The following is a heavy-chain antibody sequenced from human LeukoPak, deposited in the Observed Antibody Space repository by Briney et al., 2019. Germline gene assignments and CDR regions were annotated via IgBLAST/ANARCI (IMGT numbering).Heavy chain of an antibody. Sequence: PGGSLRLSCAASGFTFSSYSMNWVRQAPGKGLEWVSYISGSSSTIYYADSVKGRFTISRDNAKNSLYLQMNSLRDKDTAVYYCSIGGGYFQHWGQGTLVIVSS. J-gene: IGHJ1*01. D-gene: IGHD3-16*01. CDR2: ISGSSSTI. CDR3: SIGGGYFQH. V-gene: IGHV3-48*02. CDR1: GFTFSSYS.